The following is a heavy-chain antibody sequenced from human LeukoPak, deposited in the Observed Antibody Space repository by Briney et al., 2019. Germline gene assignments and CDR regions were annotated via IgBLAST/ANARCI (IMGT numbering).Heavy chain of an antibody. Sequence: PGGSLRLSCAASGFTVSSNYMSWVRQAPGKGLEWVSVIYSGGSTYYADSVKGRFTISRHNSKNTLYLQMNSLRAEDTAVYYCAGVWYSSGFNWFDPWGQGTLVTVSS. V-gene: IGHV3-53*04. CDR2: IYSGGST. D-gene: IGHD6-19*01. J-gene: IGHJ5*02. CDR3: AGVWYSSGFNWFDP. CDR1: GFTVSSNY.